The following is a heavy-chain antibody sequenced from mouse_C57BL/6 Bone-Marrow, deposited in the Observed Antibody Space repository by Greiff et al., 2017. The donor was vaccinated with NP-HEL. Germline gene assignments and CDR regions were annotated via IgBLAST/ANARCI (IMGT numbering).Heavy chain of an antibody. V-gene: IGHV1-15*01. D-gene: IGHD2-2*01. Sequence: VQRVESGAELVRPGASVTLSCKASGYTFTDYEMHWVKQTPVHGLEWIGAIDPETGGTAYNQKFKGKAILTADKSSSTAYMELRSLTSEDSAVYYCTRSYYGYPYYAMDYWGQGTSVTVSS. CDR1: GYTFTDYE. J-gene: IGHJ4*01. CDR3: TRSYYGYPYYAMDY. CDR2: IDPETGGT.